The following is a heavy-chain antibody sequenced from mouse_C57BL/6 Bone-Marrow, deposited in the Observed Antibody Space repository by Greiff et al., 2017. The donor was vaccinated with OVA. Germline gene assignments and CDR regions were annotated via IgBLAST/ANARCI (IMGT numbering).Heavy chain of an antibody. CDR2: ISNGGGST. Sequence: EVKLVESGGGLVQPGGSLKLSCAASGFTFSVYYMYWVRQTPEKRLEWVAYISNGGGSTYYPDTVKGRFTISRDNAKNTLYLQMSRLKSEDTAMYYCARRGSSLYYYAMDYWGQGTSVTVSS. CDR1: GFTFSVYY. V-gene: IGHV5-12*01. D-gene: IGHD1-1*01. J-gene: IGHJ4*01. CDR3: ARRGSSLYYYAMDY.